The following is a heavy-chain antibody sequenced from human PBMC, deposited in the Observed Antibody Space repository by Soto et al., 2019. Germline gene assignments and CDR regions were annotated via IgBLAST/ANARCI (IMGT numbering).Heavy chain of an antibody. J-gene: IGHJ5*02. CDR1: GDSISSANNY. V-gene: IGHV4-30-4*01. Sequence: QVQLQESGPGLVKPSQTLSLTCTVSGDSISSANNYWSWIRQPPGEGLEWIGFISYSGTTSYSTSLKSRLAISLDTSKNQFSLSLTSVTAADTAVYYCARGRGYSYGLDPWGQGTLVTVSS. CDR3: ARGRGYSYGLDP. CDR2: ISYSGTT. D-gene: IGHD5-12*01.